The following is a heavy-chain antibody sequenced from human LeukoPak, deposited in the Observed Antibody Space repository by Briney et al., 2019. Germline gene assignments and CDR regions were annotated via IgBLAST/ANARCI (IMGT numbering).Heavy chain of an antibody. CDR1: GGSISNYW. CDR3: ARHSGYENAFDI. Sequence: SETLSLTCTVSGGSISNYWWSWIRQPPGKGLEWIGYVFDSGGTNYNPPLKSRVTISVDTSKKQFSLKLSSVTAADTAVYYCARHSGYENAFDIWGQGTMVTVSS. J-gene: IGHJ3*02. D-gene: IGHD5-12*01. V-gene: IGHV4-59*08. CDR2: VFDSGGT.